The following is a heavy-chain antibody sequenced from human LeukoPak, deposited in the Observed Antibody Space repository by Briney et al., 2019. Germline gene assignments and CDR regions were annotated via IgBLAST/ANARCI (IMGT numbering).Heavy chain of an antibody. D-gene: IGHD4-11*01. V-gene: IGHV4-39*01. J-gene: IGHJ4*02. CDR2: VYYGGIT. Sequence: SETLSLTCTVSGGSVNNNAYYWGWVRQPPGKGLEYIGNVYYGGITYYNPSLQSRVTISVDTSNNQFSLKLSSVTAADTAVYYCARSDYSGYFDYWGQGTLVSVSS. CDR3: ARSDYSGYFDY. CDR1: GGSVNNNAYY.